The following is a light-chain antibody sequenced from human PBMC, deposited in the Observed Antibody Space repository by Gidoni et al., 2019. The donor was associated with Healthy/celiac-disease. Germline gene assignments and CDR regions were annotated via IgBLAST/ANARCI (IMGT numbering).Light chain of an antibody. CDR2: EVS. CDR1: SSDVGGYNY. J-gene: IGLJ2*01. Sequence: SALTQPPSASGSPGQSVTISCTGTSSDVGGYNYVSWYQQHPGKSTKLMIYEVSKRPSGVPDRFSGSKSGNTASLTVSGLRAEDEADYYCSSYAGSNNLVFGGGTKLTVL. V-gene: IGLV2-8*01. CDR3: SSYAGSNNLV.